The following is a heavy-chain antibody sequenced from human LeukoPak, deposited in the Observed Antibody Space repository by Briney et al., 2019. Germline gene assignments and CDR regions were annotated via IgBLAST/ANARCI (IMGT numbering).Heavy chain of an antibody. J-gene: IGHJ5*02. Sequence: SVKVSCRASGGTFSSYAISWVRQAPGQGLEWMGRIIPIFGTANYAQKFQGRVAITTDESTSTAYMELSSPRSEDTAVYYCARGRRWFDPWGQGTLVTVSS. CDR1: GGTFSSYA. CDR2: IIPIFGTA. V-gene: IGHV1-69*05. CDR3: ARGRRWFDP.